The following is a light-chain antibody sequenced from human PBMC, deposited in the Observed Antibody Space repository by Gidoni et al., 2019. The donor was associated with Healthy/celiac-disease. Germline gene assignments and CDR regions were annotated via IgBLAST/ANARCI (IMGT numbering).Light chain of an antibody. CDR1: QSVSSN. J-gene: IGKJ1*01. V-gene: IGKV3-15*01. CDR2: GSS. CDR3: QQYNNWPSWK. Sequence: EIVMTQSPATLSVSPGERATLSCRASQSVSSNLAWYQQKPGQAPRLLIYGSSTRATGIPARLSGSGSGTEFTLTISSLQSEDFAVYYCQQYNNWPSWKFGQGTKVEIK.